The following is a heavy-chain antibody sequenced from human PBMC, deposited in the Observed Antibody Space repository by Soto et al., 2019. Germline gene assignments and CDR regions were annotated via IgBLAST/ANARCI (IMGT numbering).Heavy chain of an antibody. J-gene: IGHJ4*02. CDR3: ARNLYGTGRFDY. D-gene: IGHD3-10*01. V-gene: IGHV1-8*02. Sequence: QVQLVQSGAEVKKPGASVKVSCKASGYTFTSYDINWVRQATGQGLEWMGWMTPNSGNTGYAQKFQGRVTMTRDTSRSAAYMELSSLTSEDSAVYYCARNLYGTGRFDYWGQGTLFTVSS. CDR2: MTPNSGNT. CDR1: GYTFTSYD.